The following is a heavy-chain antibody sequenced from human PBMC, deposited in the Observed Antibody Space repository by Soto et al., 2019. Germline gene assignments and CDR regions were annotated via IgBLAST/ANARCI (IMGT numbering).Heavy chain of an antibody. Sequence: SENLSLTCTVSGGSISSYYWTWIRQPPGKGLEWIGYFYYGGTTNSSPSLKTRVTISIDTSKTQFSLTLFSVPAADTAVYYCAGGYSSVSFHVWGHGTLVT. CDR3: AGGYSSVSFHV. J-gene: IGHJ3*01. D-gene: IGHD6-19*01. CDR1: GGSISSYY. V-gene: IGHV4-59*01. CDR2: FYYGGTT.